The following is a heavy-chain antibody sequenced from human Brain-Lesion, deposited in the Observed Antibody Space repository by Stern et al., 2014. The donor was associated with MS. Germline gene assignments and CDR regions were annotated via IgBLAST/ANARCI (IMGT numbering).Heavy chain of an antibody. D-gene: IGHD3-22*01. CDR3: ATYYYDSTGYNDF. CDR2: INPKSGGT. V-gene: IGHV1-2*04. J-gene: IGHJ4*02. CDR1: GYTFTGYY. Sequence: QVQLVQSGAEVKKPGASVKVSCKASGYTFTGYYMHWVRQAIGQGLEWMGWINPKSGGTNYAQKFQGWVTMTRDTSINTAYMELSRLRSDDTAVYYCATYYYDSTGYNDFWGQGTLVTVSS.